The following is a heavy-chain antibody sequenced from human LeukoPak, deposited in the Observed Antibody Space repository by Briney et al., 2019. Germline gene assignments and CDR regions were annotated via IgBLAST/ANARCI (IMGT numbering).Heavy chain of an antibody. CDR2: ISSSSSYI. V-gene: IGHV3-21*04. CDR3: AKDNRGYVHWWFDY. CDR1: GFTFSSYS. D-gene: IGHD2-8*02. Sequence: GSLRLSCAASGFTFSSYSMNWVRQAPGKGLEWVSSISSSSSYIYYADSVKGRFTISRDNAKNSLYLQMNSLRAEDTALYYCAKDNRGYVHWWFDYWGQGTLVTVSS. J-gene: IGHJ4*02.